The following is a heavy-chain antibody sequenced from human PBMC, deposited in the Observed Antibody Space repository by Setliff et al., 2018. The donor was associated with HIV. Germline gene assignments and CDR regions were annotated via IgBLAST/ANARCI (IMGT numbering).Heavy chain of an antibody. V-gene: IGHV3-23*01. J-gene: IGHJ4*02. CDR3: AKAHPGSSGLIDY. D-gene: IGHD3-22*01. Sequence: PGGSLRLSCAASGFTFGSFAMSWVRQAPGKGLEWVSTLSGGGVSTYYADSVKGRFTISRDNSKNTLYLQMSSLRAEDTAVYYCAKAHPGSSGLIDYWGQGTLVTVSS. CDR1: GFTFGSFA. CDR2: LSGGGVST.